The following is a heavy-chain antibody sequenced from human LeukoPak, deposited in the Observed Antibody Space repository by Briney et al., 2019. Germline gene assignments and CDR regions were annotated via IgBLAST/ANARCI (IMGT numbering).Heavy chain of an antibody. J-gene: IGHJ4*02. Sequence: GASVTVSFTASVYTFTHYYMHWVRQAPGQGLEWMGWINPNSGGTNYAQKFQGRVTMTRDTSISTAYMELSRLRSDDTAVYYCARGLWFGELFLTYFDYWGQGTLVTVSS. V-gene: IGHV1-2*02. D-gene: IGHD3-10*01. CDR3: ARGLWFGELFLTYFDY. CDR2: INPNSGGT. CDR1: VYTFTHYY.